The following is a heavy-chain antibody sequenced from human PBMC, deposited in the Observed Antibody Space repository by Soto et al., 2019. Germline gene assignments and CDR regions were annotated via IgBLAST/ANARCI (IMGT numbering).Heavy chain of an antibody. CDR1: GFTFSNAW. CDR2: IKSKTDGGTT. Sequence: GGSLRLSCAASGFTFSNAWMNWVRQAPGKGLEWVGRIKSKTDGGTTDYAAPVKGRFTISRDDSKNTLYLQMNSLKTEDTAVYYCAKDGAAAAPRPFDYWGQGTLVTVSS. V-gene: IGHV3-15*07. D-gene: IGHD6-13*01. J-gene: IGHJ4*02. CDR3: AKDGAAAAPRPFDY.